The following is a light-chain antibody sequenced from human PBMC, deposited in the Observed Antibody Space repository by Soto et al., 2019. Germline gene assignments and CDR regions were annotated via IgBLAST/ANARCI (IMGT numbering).Light chain of an antibody. Sequence: DIPMTQSPSTLSASVGDRVSITCRASQRIANWVAWYQQKPGKAPKLLIYDVFNLENGVPSRFTGSGSGTEFTLTISSLQPDDFATYYCQQYESHPSYSFGQGTKLEIK. V-gene: IGKV1-5*01. CDR3: QQYESHPSYS. CDR1: QRIANW. J-gene: IGKJ2*03. CDR2: DVF.